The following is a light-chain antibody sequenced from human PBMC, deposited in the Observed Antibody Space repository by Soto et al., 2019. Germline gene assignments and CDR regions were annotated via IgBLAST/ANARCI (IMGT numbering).Light chain of an antibody. Sequence: IQLTQSPSSLSASVGDRVTITCRASQGIGSHLAWYQQKPGEAPKLLILAASTLQSGVPSRFSGSGSGTDFTLTISSLQAEDFATYYCQQLRTYPSTFGGGTKVDIK. CDR3: QQLRTYPST. J-gene: IGKJ4*01. V-gene: IGKV1-9*01. CDR1: QGIGSH. CDR2: AAS.